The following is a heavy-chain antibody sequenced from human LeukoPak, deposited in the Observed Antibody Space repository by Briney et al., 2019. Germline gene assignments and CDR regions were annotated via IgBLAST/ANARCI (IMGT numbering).Heavy chain of an antibody. CDR3: ARTNTIFGVVITPNWFDP. CDR2: INHSGST. D-gene: IGHD3-3*01. V-gene: IGHV4-34*01. Sequence: SETLSLTCAVYGGSFSGYYWSWIRQPPGKGLEWIGEINHSGSTNYNPSLKSRVTISVDTSKNQFSLKLSSVTAADTAVYYCARTNTIFGVVITPNWFDPWGQGTPVTVSS. J-gene: IGHJ5*02. CDR1: GGSFSGYY.